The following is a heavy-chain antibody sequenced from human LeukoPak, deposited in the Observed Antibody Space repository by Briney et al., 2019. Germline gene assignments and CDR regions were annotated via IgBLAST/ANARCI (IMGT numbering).Heavy chain of an antibody. D-gene: IGHD3-3*01. CDR3: ARGTYAFWSGSFDC. CDR2: ISYDGSNK. V-gene: IGHV3-30-3*01. CDR1: GFTFSGYA. Sequence: GRSLRLSCAASGFTFSGYAMHWVRQAPGKGLEWVAVISYDGSNKYYADSVKGRFTISRDNSKNTLYLQMNSLRAEDTAVYYCARGTYAFWSGSFDCWGQGTLVTVSS. J-gene: IGHJ4*02.